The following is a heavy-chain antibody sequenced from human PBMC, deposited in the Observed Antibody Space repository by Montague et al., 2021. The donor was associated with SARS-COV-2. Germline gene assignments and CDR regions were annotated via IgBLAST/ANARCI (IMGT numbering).Heavy chain of an antibody. D-gene: IGHD4-17*01. CDR3: ASVYTVTYYFDY. Sequence: SETLSLTCTVSGGSISSYYWSWIRQPPGKGLEWIGYIYYSGSTNYNPSLKSRVTISLGTSKNQFSLKLNSVTAADTAVYYCASVYTVTYYFDYWGRGTLVTVSS. J-gene: IGHJ4*02. CDR2: IYYSGST. V-gene: IGHV4-59*08. CDR1: GGSISSYY.